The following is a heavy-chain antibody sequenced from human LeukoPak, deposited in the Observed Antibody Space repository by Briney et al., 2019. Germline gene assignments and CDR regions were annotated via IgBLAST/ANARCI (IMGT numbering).Heavy chain of an antibody. Sequence: GGSLRLSCAASGFTVRDYVMTWVRQAPGKGLEWVSSISASGAMTYYADSVKGRFTISRDNSKNTLYLQMNSLRAEDTAVYYCAKGSVYYYGSGSYYNDYYYYYMDVWGKGTTVTVSS. D-gene: IGHD3-10*01. CDR2: ISASGAMT. CDR1: GFTVRDYV. CDR3: AKGSVYYYGSGSYYNDYYYYYMDV. J-gene: IGHJ6*03. V-gene: IGHV3-23*01.